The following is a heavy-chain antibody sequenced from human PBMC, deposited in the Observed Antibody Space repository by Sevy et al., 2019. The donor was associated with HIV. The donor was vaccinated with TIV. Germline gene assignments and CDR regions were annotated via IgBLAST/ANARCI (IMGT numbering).Heavy chain of an antibody. CDR1: GFTFSSYW. CDR2: IKQDGSGK. CDR3: ARGPINDYYYYYMDV. Sequence: GGSLRLSCAASGFTFSSYWMSWVRQAPGKGLEWVANIKQDGSGKYYVDSVKGRFTISRDNAKNSLYLQMNSLRAEDTAVYYCARGPINDYYYYYMDVWGKGTTVTVSS. J-gene: IGHJ6*03. V-gene: IGHV3-7*01.